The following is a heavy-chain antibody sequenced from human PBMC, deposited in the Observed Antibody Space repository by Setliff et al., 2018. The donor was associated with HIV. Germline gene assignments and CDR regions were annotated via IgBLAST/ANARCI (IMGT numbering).Heavy chain of an antibody. J-gene: IGHJ3*02. Sequence: GGSLSLSCAASGFTFSAWTMNWVRQAPGKGLEWISYISATGTSVYYADSVKGRFTISRDNARNSLHLEMNSLRAEDTAVYYCVGDGVGVVPGDAFDKWGQGTAVTVSS. V-gene: IGHV3-48*01. CDR2: ISATGTSV. D-gene: IGHD3-10*01. CDR1: GFTFSAWT. CDR3: VGDGVGVVPGDAFDK.